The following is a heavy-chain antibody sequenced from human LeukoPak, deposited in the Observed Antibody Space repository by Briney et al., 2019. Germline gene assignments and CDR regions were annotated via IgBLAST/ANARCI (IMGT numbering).Heavy chain of an antibody. V-gene: IGHV1-46*01. J-gene: IGHJ4*02. CDR2: SNPSGGST. CDR1: GYTFTSYY. Sequence: APQKVSCKASGYTFTSYYMHWVRQAPGHRLEWRGISNPSGGSTSDEQKFRGRVTMTRDTSTSTVYMELSSLISEDTAVYYCARELPLWPRVGFGYWGQGTLVTVSS. D-gene: IGHD5-12*01. CDR3: ARELPLWPRVGFGY.